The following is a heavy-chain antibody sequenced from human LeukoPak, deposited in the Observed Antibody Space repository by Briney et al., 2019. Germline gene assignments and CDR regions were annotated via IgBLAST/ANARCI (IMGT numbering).Heavy chain of an antibody. CDR3: VRLRRNSDRSGYYYYYDY. J-gene: IGHJ4*02. Sequence: GGSLTLSCAASGYTFSDFSVNWVRQAPGKGLEWVSSISVRSNYRYYADSVSGRFTISRDDARDSFFLQMNCLRAEDTAVYFCVRLRRNSDRSGYYYYYDYWGQGTLVTVSS. CDR1: GYTFSDFS. V-gene: IGHV3-21*01. D-gene: IGHD3-22*01. CDR2: ISVRSNYR.